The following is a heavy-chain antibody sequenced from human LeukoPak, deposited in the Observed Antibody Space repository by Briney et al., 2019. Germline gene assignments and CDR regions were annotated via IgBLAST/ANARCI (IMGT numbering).Heavy chain of an antibody. CDR1: GFTFSSYS. J-gene: IGHJ4*02. Sequence: GGSLRLSCAASGFTFSSYSMNWVRQAPGKGLEWVSYISSSSSTIYYADSVKGRFTISRDNAKNSLYLQMNSLRAEDTAVYYCARDPDNYYDGGGSFEYWGQGTLVTVSS. CDR2: ISSSSSTI. V-gene: IGHV3-48*01. CDR3: ARDPDNYYDGGGSFEY. D-gene: IGHD3-22*01.